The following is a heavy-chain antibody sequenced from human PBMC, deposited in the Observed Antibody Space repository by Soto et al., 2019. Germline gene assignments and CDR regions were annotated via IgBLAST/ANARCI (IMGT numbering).Heavy chain of an antibody. CDR1: GFTFSSHV. D-gene: IGHD1-26*01. CDR3: ARDISGNYSVDY. V-gene: IGHV3-30-3*01. CDR2: TSYDGGSK. Sequence: QVQLVESGGGVVQPGRSLRLSCAASGFTFSSHVMHWVRQAPGKGLEWVAVTSYDGGSKYYADSVKGRFTISRDNPKNTVYLQMDSRRGEDTAVYYCARDISGNYSVDYWGQGTLVTVSS. J-gene: IGHJ4*02.